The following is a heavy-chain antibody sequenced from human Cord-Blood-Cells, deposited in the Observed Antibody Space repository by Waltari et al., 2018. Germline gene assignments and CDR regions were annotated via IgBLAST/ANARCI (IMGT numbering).Heavy chain of an antibody. CDR3: ARPLGYCSSTSCYDAFDI. Sequence: QVQLVRSGAEVKKPGASVKVSCKASGYTFTGYYMHWVRQAPGQGLEWMGWINPNSGGTNYAQKFQGRGTMTRDTSISTAYMELSRLRSDDTAVYYCARPLGYCSSTSCYDAFDIWGQGTMVTVSS. V-gene: IGHV1-2*02. J-gene: IGHJ3*02. CDR2: INPNSGGT. D-gene: IGHD2-2*01. CDR1: GYTFTGYY.